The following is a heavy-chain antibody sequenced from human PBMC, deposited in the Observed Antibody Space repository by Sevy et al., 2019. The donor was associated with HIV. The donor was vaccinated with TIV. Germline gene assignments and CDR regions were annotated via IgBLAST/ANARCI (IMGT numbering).Heavy chain of an antibody. CDR2: IYPGDSDT. CDR3: ARRNDYVRGSYRYSEWFDP. V-gene: IGHV5-51*01. J-gene: IGHJ5*02. Sequence: GESLKISCKGSGYSFTSYWIGWVRQMPGKGLEWMGIIYPGDSDTRYSPSFQGQVTISADKSISTAYLQWSSLKASDTAMYYCARRNDYVRGSYRYSEWFDPWGQGTLVSVSS. CDR1: GYSFTSYW. D-gene: IGHD3-16*02.